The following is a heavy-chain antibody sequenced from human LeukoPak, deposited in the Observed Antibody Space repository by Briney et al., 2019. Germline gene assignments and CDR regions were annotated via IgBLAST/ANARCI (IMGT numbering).Heavy chain of an antibody. V-gene: IGHV4-59*12. D-gene: IGHD2-21*02. CDR2: ISYSGST. Sequence: PSETLPLTCTVSGGSISSYYWSWIRQPPGKGLEWIGYISYSGSTDYNPSLKSRVTISVDTSKNQFSLKLSSVTAADTAVYYCARDGLMVCGGDCYQLDYWGQGTLVTVSS. CDR1: GGSISSYY. J-gene: IGHJ4*02. CDR3: ARDGLMVCGGDCYQLDY.